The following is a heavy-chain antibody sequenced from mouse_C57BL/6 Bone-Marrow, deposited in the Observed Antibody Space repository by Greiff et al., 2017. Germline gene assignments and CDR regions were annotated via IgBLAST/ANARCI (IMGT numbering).Heavy chain of an antibody. Sequence: VQLKQSGPELVKPGASVKISCKASGYTFTDYYMNWVKQSHGKSLEWIGDINPNNGGTSYNQKFKGKAPLTVDKSSSTDYMELRSLTSEDSAVYDCARDCCGSIYWYFDVWGTGTTVTVSS. V-gene: IGHV1-26*01. D-gene: IGHD1-1*01. CDR2: INPNNGGT. CDR1: GYTFTDYY. J-gene: IGHJ1*03. CDR3: ARDCCGSIYWYFDV.